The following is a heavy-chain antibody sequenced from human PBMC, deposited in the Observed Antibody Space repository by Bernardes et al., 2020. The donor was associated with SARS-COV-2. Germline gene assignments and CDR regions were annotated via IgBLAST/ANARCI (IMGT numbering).Heavy chain of an antibody. CDR2: ISGSGGST. V-gene: IGHV3-23*01. D-gene: IGHD1-7*01. CDR1: GFTFSNYA. Sequence: GGSLRLSCAASGFTFSNYALHWVRQAPGKGLEWVSGISGSGGSTYYVDSVKGRFTISRDNSKNTLYLQMNSLRAEDTAVYYCANDRDWTYQYYFGSWGQGALVTVSS. CDR3: ANDRDWTYQYYFGS. J-gene: IGHJ4*02.